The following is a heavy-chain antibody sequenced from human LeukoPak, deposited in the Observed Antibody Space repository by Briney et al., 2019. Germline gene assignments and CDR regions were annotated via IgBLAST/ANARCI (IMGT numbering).Heavy chain of an antibody. CDR1: GGSISSNNW. D-gene: IGHD3-22*01. J-gene: IGHJ3*01. V-gene: IGHV4-4*02. CDR2: IYHSGST. CDR3: ASVTYYYDSSGYYSS. Sequence: PSGTLSLTCAVSGGSISSNNWWGWVRQPPGKGLEWIGYIYHSGSTYYNPSLKSRVTISVDRSKNRFSLKLSSVTAADTAVYYCASVTYYYDSSGYYSSWGQGTMVTVSS.